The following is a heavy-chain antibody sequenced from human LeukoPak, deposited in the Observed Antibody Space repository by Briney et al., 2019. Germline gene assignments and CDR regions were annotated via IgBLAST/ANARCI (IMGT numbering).Heavy chain of an antibody. CDR1: GFTFSSYG. V-gene: IGHV3-33*01. Sequence: GGSLRLSCAASGFTFSSYGMYWVRQAPGKGLEWVAVIWYDGSNKYYADSVKGRFTISRDNAKNTQYLQMNSLRAEDTAVYYCARDTAITGFDYWGQGTLVTVSS. J-gene: IGHJ4*02. CDR3: ARDTAITGFDY. CDR2: IWYDGSNK. D-gene: IGHD5-24*01.